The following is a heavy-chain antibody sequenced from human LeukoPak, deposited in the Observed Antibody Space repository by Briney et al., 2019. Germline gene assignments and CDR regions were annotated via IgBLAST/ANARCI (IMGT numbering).Heavy chain of an antibody. D-gene: IGHD6-19*01. Sequence: QAGGSLRLSCAASGFTFSSYGMNWVRQAPGKGLEWVAFIRYDGSNQYYADSVKGRFTISRDSSKNTLYLQMNSLRGDDTAVYYCAKDMGNNTGWTRFDYWGQGTLVTVSS. J-gene: IGHJ4*02. V-gene: IGHV3-30*02. CDR2: IRYDGSNQ. CDR1: GFTFSSYG. CDR3: AKDMGNNTGWTRFDY.